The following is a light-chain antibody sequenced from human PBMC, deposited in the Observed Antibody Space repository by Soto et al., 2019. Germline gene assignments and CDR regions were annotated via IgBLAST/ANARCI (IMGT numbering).Light chain of an antibody. V-gene: IGKV3-15*01. CDR3: QQYNNWPQT. CDR2: GAS. J-gene: IGKJ1*01. CDR1: QSVSRN. Sequence: EIVMTQSTATLSVSPGERATLSCRARQSVSRNLAWSQQKPGQAPRLLIYGASTRATGIPARFSGSGSGTEFTLTISSLQSEDFAVYYCQQYNNWPQTFGQGTKVEIK.